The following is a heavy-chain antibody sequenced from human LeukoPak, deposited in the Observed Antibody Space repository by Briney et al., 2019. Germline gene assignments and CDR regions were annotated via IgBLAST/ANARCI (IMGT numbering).Heavy chain of an antibody. CDR3: ATHPGDTSYGFDH. J-gene: IGHJ4*02. D-gene: IGHD5-18*01. Sequence: PGGSLRPSCVSPGVPVRSKYISWVRHAPGKGLEWVSVIYSGGSTYYTDSVNGRFTISRDNSKNTLYLQMNSLRAEDTAVYYCATHPGDTSYGFDHWGQGTLVTVSS. V-gene: IGHV3-53*01. CDR1: GVPVRSKY. CDR2: IYSGGST.